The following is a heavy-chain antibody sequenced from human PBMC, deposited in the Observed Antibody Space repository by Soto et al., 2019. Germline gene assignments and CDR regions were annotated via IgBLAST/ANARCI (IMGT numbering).Heavy chain of an antibody. CDR1: GATFRSYA. V-gene: IGHV1-69*13. Sequence: SAVKVSCNASGATFRSYAITWLQQAPGQGLEWMGPIIPIFGTANYAQNFQGRGTITADESTSTPYLKRSILACQSPAVYYCATKYSRSSSPFDYCGQGTLVAVSS. CDR2: IIPIFGTA. J-gene: IGHJ4*01. CDR3: ATKYSRSSSPFDY. D-gene: IGHD5-18*01.